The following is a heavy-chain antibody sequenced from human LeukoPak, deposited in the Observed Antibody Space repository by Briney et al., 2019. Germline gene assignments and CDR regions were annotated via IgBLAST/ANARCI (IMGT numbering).Heavy chain of an antibody. V-gene: IGHV1-2*02. CDR2: INPNSGGT. CDR1: GYTFTGYY. Sequence: ASVKVSCKASGYTFTGYYMHWVRQAPGQGLEWMGWINPNSGGTNYAQKFQDRVTMTRDTSISTAYMELSRLRSDDTAVYYCAREGSGGYYYYMDVWGKGTTVTVSS. CDR3: AREGSGGYYYYMDV. D-gene: IGHD1-14*01. J-gene: IGHJ6*03.